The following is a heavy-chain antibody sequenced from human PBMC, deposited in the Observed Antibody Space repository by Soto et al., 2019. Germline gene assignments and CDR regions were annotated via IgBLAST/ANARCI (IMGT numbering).Heavy chain of an antibody. V-gene: IGHV3-30*18. CDR2: ISYDGSNK. CDR3: AKIGKSYYDFWRGYHV. CDR1: GFTFSSYG. J-gene: IGHJ6*02. Sequence: GGSLRLSCAASGFTFSSYGMHWVRQAPGKGLEWVAVISYDGSNKYYADSVKGRFTISRDNSKNTLYLQMNSLRAEDTAVYYCAKIGKSYYDFWRGYHVWGQGXTVTVSS. D-gene: IGHD3-3*01.